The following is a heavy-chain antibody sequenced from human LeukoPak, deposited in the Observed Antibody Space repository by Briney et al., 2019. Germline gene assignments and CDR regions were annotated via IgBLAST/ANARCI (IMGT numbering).Heavy chain of an antibody. CDR1: GGIFSSYA. CDR3: ARGGWSPYYYYGMDV. V-gene: IGHV1-69*06. D-gene: IGHD6-19*01. Sequence: GASVKVSCKASGGIFSSYAISWVRQAPGQGLEWMGGIIPIFGTANYAQKFQGRVTITADKSTSTAYMELSSLRSEDTAVYYCARGGWSPYYYYGMDVWGQGTTVTVSS. J-gene: IGHJ6*02. CDR2: IIPIFGTA.